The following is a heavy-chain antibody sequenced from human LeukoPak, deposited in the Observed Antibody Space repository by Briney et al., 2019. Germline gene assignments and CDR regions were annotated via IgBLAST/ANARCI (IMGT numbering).Heavy chain of an antibody. CDR1: GGSFSGYY. J-gene: IGHJ4*02. CDR2: VHYSGGS. V-gene: IGHV4-34*01. D-gene: IGHD6-19*01. CDR3: ARVKPAGAWLGYFDY. Sequence: SETLSLTCAVYGGSFSGYYWSWIRQSPGKGLEWIGSVHYSGGSYYNPSLKSRVTISLNASQNQFSLGLSSVTAADTAVYYCARVKPAGAWLGYFDYWGQETLVTVSS.